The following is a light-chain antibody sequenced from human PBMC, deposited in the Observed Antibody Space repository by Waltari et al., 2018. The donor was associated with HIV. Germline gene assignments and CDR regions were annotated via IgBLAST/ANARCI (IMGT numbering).Light chain of an antibody. V-gene: IGLV2-8*01. CDR3: NSYAGSNTYI. CDR2: EVS. J-gene: IGLJ1*01. Sequence: QAALTQPPSMYGSPGQSVTISCTGTSSYIGGYNRVPWYQHQPGKAPKLMIYEVSKRPSGVSARFSGAKSGNTASLTISGLQAEDESDYYCNSYAGSNTYIFGTGTRLTVL. CDR1: SSYIGGYNR.